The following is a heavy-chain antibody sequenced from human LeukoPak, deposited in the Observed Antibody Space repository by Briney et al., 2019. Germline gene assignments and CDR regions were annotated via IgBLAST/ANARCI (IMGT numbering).Heavy chain of an antibody. V-gene: IGHV3-23*01. D-gene: IGHD1-1*01. J-gene: IGHJ6*02. CDR1: GFTFSSYA. CDR3: AKVNDPYYYHGMDV. CDR2: ISGSGGST. Sequence: GGSLRLSCAAPGFTFSSYAMSWVRQAPGKGLEWVSAISGSGGSTYYADSVKGRFTISRDNSKNTLYLQMNSLRAEDTAVYYCAKVNDPYYYHGMDVWGQGTTVTVSS.